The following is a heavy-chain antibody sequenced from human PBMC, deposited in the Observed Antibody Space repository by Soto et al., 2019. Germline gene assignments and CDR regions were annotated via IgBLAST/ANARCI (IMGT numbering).Heavy chain of an antibody. CDR1: GYTFTSYG. J-gene: IGHJ6*03. CDR3: AIWALKGSYYYMDV. D-gene: IGHD3-10*01. Sequence: ASVKVSCKASGYTFTSYGISWVRQAPGQGLEWMGWISAYNGNTNYAQKLQGRVTMTTDTSTSTAYMELRSLRSDDTAVYYCAIWALKGSYYYMDVWGKGTTVTVSS. CDR2: ISAYNGNT. V-gene: IGHV1-18*01.